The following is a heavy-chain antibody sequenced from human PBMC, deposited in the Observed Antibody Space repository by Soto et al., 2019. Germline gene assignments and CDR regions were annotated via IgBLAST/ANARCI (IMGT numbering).Heavy chain of an antibody. CDR2: IHKTGTIT. CDR3: VRDLNYNFFFDL. J-gene: IGHJ4*02. CDR1: GFTFSTYA. Sequence: EGQVVESGGELVQPGDSLTISCAASGFTFSTYAMSWVRQAPGKGLEWVSGIHKTGTITFYADSVKGRFTISRDNSKNTLYLQMRSLRDGDTAVYYCVRDLNYNFFFDLWGQGTLVTVSS. D-gene: IGHD3-10*01. V-gene: IGHV3-23*05.